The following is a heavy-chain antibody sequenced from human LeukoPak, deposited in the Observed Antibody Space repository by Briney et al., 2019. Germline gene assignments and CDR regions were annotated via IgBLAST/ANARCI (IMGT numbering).Heavy chain of an antibody. Sequence: ASVKVSCKASGYTFTSYGISWVRQAPGQGLEWMGWISAYNGNTNYAQKLQGRVTMTTDTSTSTAYMELRSLRSDDTAVYYCARELSYDSSGYSAFDIWGQGTMVTVSS. V-gene: IGHV1-18*01. CDR2: ISAYNGNT. CDR3: ARELSYDSSGYSAFDI. D-gene: IGHD3-22*01. J-gene: IGHJ3*02. CDR1: GYTFTSYG.